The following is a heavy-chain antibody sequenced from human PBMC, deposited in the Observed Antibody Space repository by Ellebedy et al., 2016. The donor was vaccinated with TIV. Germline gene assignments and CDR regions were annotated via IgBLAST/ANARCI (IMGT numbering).Heavy chain of an antibody. CDR1: GGSISTYY. V-gene: IGHV4-59*01. CDR3: ATSYDSSGYYDDDAFDI. CDR2: IYYSGST. Sequence: MPSETLSLTCTVSGGSISTYYWSWIRHPPGKGLEWIGYIYYSGSTKYNPSLKSRVTMSVDTSKKQFSLNLSSVTAADTAVYYCATSYDSSGYYDDDAFDIWGQGTMVTVSS. J-gene: IGHJ3*02. D-gene: IGHD3-22*01.